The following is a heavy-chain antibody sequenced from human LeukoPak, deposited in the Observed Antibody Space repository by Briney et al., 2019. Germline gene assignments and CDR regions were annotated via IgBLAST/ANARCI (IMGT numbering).Heavy chain of an antibody. CDR1: GFTFSNYG. Sequence: GGSLRLSCVASGFTFSNYGIHWVRQAPGKGLEWVAFIRYGVSNEYYADSVKGRFTISRDNSKNSLYLQMNSLRAEDTAVYYCAKSRAPTAAPDAFDIWGQGTMVTVSS. CDR2: IRYGVSNE. CDR3: AKSRAPTAAPDAFDI. D-gene: IGHD1-14*01. J-gene: IGHJ3*02. V-gene: IGHV3-30*02.